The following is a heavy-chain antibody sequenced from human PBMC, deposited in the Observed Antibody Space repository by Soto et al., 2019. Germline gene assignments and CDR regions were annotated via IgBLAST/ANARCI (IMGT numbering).Heavy chain of an antibody. Sequence: PGGSLRLSCAASGFICSSYDMSWVRQALGKGLEWVSTILVGGRTFYVDSVKGRFTISRDSSQNTVYLQMNSLTAGDTALYYCAKATATGGGAFDICGQGTMVTVSS. D-gene: IGHD2-8*02. J-gene: IGHJ3*02. CDR3: AKATATGGGAFDI. CDR1: GFICSSYD. CDR2: ILVGGRT. V-gene: IGHV3-23*01.